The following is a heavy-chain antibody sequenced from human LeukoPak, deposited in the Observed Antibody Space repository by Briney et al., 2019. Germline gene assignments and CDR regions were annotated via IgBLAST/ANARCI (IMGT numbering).Heavy chain of an antibody. Sequence: AASVKVSCKASGYTFTSYDINWVRQAAGQGLEWMGWMNPNSGNTGYAQRFQGRVTMTRDTSITTAYMELSSVRSEDTAVYYCARALITVAGINVYGMDVWGQGTTVTVSS. D-gene: IGHD6-19*01. CDR3: ARALITVAGINVYGMDV. J-gene: IGHJ6*02. V-gene: IGHV1-8*01. CDR1: GYTFTSYD. CDR2: MNPNSGNT.